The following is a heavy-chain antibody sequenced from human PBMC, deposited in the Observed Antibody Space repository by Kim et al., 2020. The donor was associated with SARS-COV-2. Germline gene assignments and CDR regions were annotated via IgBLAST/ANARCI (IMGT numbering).Heavy chain of an antibody. CDR3: ARSIAVAGKGTGYFDY. D-gene: IGHD6-19*01. V-gene: IGHV6-1*01. Sequence: SVKSRITINPDTSKNQFSLQLNSVTPEDTAVYYCARSIAVAGKGTGYFDYWGQGTLVTVSS. J-gene: IGHJ4*02.